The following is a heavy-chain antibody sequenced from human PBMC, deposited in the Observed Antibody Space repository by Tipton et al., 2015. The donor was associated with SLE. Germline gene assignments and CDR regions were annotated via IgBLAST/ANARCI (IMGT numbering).Heavy chain of an antibody. V-gene: IGHV3-30*04. CDR1: GFTFSSYA. CDR2: ISYDGSNK. CDR3: AREAVAAAFDI. J-gene: IGHJ3*02. Sequence: QVQLVQSGGGVVQPGRSLRLSCAASGFTFSSYAMHWVRQAPGKGLEWVAVISYDGSNKYYADSVKGRFTISRDNSKNTLYLQMNSLRAEGSAVYYCAREAVAAAFDICGQGTMVTVSS. D-gene: IGHD6-19*01.